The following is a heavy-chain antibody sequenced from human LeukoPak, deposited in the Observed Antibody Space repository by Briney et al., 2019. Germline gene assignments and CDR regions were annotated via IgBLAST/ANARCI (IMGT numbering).Heavy chain of an antibody. Sequence: PGGSLRLSCAASGFTFSSYAMHWVRQAPGKGLEWVAVISYDGSNKYYADSVKGRFTISRDNAKNSLYLQMNSLRAEDTAVYYCAKSGSSVGITMVRGPQRVGMDVWGQGTTVTVSS. J-gene: IGHJ6*02. D-gene: IGHD3-10*01. V-gene: IGHV3-30-3*01. CDR2: ISYDGSNK. CDR1: GFTFSSYA. CDR3: AKSGSSVGITMVRGPQRVGMDV.